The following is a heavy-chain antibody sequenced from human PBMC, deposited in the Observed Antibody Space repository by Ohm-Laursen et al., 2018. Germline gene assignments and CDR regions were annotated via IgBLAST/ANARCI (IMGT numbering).Heavy chain of an antibody. D-gene: IGHD3-16*01. CDR3: ARGVVYEAFDI. CDR1: GGSLSNYY. V-gene: IGHV4-39*01. J-gene: IGHJ3*02. CDR2: IHYSGRN. Sequence: GTLSLTCTVSGGSLSNYYWGWIRQPPGKDLEWMGSIHYSGRNYNNPSLKSRFTISVDTSKNQFSLELSSVTAADTAIYYCARGVVYEAFDIWGQGTMVTVS.